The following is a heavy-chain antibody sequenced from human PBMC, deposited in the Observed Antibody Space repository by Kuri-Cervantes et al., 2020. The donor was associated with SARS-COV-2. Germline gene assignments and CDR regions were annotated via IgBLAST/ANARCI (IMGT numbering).Heavy chain of an antibody. CDR2: IYSGGST. J-gene: IGHJ4*02. CDR1: GFTFSSYG. V-gene: IGHV3-NL1*01. CDR3: ARDPFSDFDY. Sequence: GGSLRLSCAASGFTFSSYGMHWVRQAPGKGLEWVSVIYSGGSTYYADSVKGRFTISRDNSKNTLYLQMNSLRAEDTAVYYCARDPFSDFDYWGQGTLVTVSS. D-gene: IGHD1-26*01.